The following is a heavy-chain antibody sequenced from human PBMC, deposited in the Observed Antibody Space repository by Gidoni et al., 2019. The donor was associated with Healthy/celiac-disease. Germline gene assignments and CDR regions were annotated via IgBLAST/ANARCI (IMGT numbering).Heavy chain of an antibody. CDR2: ISYDGSNK. Sequence: QVQLVESGGGVVQPGRSLRLSCAASGFTFSSDGMHWVRQASGKGLEWVAVISYDGSNKYYADSVKGRFTISRDNSKNTLYLQMNSLRAEDTAVYYCASHTISSGWLGAFDIWGQGTMVTVSS. CDR3: ASHTISSGWLGAFDI. V-gene: IGHV3-30*03. D-gene: IGHD6-19*01. CDR1: GFTFSSDG. J-gene: IGHJ3*02.